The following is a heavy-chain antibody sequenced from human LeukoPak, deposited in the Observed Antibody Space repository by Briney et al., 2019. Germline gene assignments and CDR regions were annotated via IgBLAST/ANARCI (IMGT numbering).Heavy chain of an antibody. CDR3: ITAGFWSGYTNYYYYGMDV. J-gene: IGHJ6*02. CDR1: GFTFSNAW. V-gene: IGHV3-15*01. Sequence: GGSLRLSCAASGFTFSNAWMSWVRQAPGKGLEWVGRIKSKTEGGTTDYAAPVKGRFTISRDDSKNTLYLQMNSLKTEDTAVYYCITAGFWSGYTNYYYYGMDVWGQGTTVTVSS. D-gene: IGHD3-3*01. CDR2: IKSKTEGGTT.